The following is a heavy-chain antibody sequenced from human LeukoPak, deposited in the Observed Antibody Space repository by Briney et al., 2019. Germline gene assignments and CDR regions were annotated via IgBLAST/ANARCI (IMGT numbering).Heavy chain of an antibody. D-gene: IGHD5-12*01. CDR2: IYSSGSN. CDR3: AREPTSGREPTSGRPLDY. J-gene: IGHJ4*02. CDR1: GGSISSYY. Sequence: SETLSLTCTVSGGSISSYYWSWIRQPAGKGLEWIGRIYSSGSNNYNPSLKSRVTMSLDTSKNHFSLNLTSVTAADTAVYYCAREPTSGREPTSGRPLDYWGQGTLVTVSS. V-gene: IGHV4-4*07.